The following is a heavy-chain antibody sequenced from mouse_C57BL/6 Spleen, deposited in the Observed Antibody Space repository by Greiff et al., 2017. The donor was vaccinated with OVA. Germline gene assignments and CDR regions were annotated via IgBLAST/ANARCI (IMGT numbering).Heavy chain of an antibody. J-gene: IGHJ3*01. V-gene: IGHV1-63*01. D-gene: IGHD1-1*01. Sequence: QVQLQQSGAELVRPGTSVKMSCKASGYTFTNYWIGWAKQRPGHGLEWIGDIYPGGGYTNYNEKFKGKATLTADKSSSTAYMQFSGLTSEDSAIYYCARFDYGSPFAYWGQGTLVTVSA. CDR3: ARFDYGSPFAY. CDR2: IYPGGGYT. CDR1: GYTFTNYW.